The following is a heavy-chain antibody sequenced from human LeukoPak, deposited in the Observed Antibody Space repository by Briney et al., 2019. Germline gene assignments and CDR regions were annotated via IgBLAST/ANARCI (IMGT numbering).Heavy chain of an antibody. D-gene: IGHD3-3*01. V-gene: IGHV1-69*05. CDR2: IIPIFGTA. CDR3: AREFKVDTGYDFWAPLYDY. J-gene: IGHJ4*02. CDR1: GGTFSSYT. Sequence: GASVKVSCXASGGTFSSYTISWVRQAPGQGLEWMGRIIPIFGTANYAQKFQGRVTITTDESTSTAYMELSSLRSEDTAVYYCAREFKVDTGYDFWAPLYDYWGQGTLVTVSS.